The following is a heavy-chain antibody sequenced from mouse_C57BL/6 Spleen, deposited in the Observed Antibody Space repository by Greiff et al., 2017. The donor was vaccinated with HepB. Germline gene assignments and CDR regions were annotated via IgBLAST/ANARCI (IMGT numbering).Heavy chain of an antibody. D-gene: IGHD1-1*01. J-gene: IGHJ1*03. V-gene: IGHV1-69*01. CDR1: GYTFTSYW. CDR2: IDPSDSYT. CDR3: AREDYYYGSSH. Sequence: VQLQQPGAELVMPGASVKLSCKASGYTFTSYWMHWVKQRPGQGLEWIGEIDPSDSYTNYNQKFKGKSTLTVDKSSSTAYMQLSSLTSEDSAVYYWAREDYYYGSSHWGTGTTVTVSS.